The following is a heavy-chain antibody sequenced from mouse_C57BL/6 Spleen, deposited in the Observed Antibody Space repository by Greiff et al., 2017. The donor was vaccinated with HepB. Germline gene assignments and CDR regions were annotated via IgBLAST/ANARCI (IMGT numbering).Heavy chain of an antibody. Sequence: EVKLVESGEGLVKPGGSLKLSCAASGFTFSSYAMSWVRQTPEKRLEWVAYISSGGDYIYYADTVKGRFTISRDNARNTLYLQMSSLKSEDTAMYYCTRVWPLLSFDYWGQGTTLTVSS. CDR1: GFTFSSYA. J-gene: IGHJ2*01. D-gene: IGHD2-10*01. V-gene: IGHV5-9-1*02. CDR2: ISSGGDYI. CDR3: TRVWPLLSFDY.